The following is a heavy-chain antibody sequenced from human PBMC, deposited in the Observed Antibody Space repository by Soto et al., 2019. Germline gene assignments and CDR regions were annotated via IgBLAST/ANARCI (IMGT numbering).Heavy chain of an antibody. D-gene: IGHD2-21*02. V-gene: IGHV3-49*03. J-gene: IGHJ6*02. Sequence: GGSLRLSCTASGFTFGDYAMSWFRQAPGKGLEWVGFIRSKAYGGTTEYAASVKGRFTISRDDSKSIAYLQMNSLKTEDTAVYYCTREFIAYCGGDCYGGMDGWGQGTTVTVS. CDR2: IRSKAYGGTT. CDR1: GFTFGDYA. CDR3: TREFIAYCGGDCYGGMDG.